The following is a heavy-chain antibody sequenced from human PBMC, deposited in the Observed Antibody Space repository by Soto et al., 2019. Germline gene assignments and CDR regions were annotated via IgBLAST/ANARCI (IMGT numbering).Heavy chain of an antibody. V-gene: IGHV3-64D*08. Sequence: PGGSLRLSCSAPGFSFSNYAMHWVRQAPGKGLEYVSAISSNGGSTYYADSVKGRFTISRDNSKNTLYLQMSSLRAEDTAVFYCVKLSSSWYFDYWGQGALVTVSS. D-gene: IGHD6-13*01. J-gene: IGHJ4*02. CDR1: GFSFSNYA. CDR2: ISSNGGST. CDR3: VKLSSSWYFDY.